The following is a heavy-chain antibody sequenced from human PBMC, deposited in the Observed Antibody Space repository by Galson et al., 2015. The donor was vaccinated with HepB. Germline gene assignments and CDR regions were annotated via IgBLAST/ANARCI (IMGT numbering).Heavy chain of an antibody. CDR1: GGTFSSYA. CDR2: IIPIFGTA. D-gene: IGHD6-13*01. J-gene: IGHJ3*02. Sequence: SVKVSCKASGGTFSSYAISWVRQAPGQGLEWMGGIIPIFGTANYAQKFQGRVTITADESTSTAYMELSSLRSEDTAVYYCARARHRIAAATPAGAFDIWGQGTMVTVSS. CDR3: ARARHRIAAATPAGAFDI. V-gene: IGHV1-69*13.